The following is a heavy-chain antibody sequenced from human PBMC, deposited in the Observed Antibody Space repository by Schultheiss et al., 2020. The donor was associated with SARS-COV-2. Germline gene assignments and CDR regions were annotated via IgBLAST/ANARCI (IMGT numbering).Heavy chain of an antibody. Sequence: GESLKIFCAASGFTFSSYWMHWVRQAPGKGLVWVSRINSDGSSTSYADSVKGRFTISRDNAKNTLYLQMNSLRAEDTAVYYCAKDSGISNLWGRGTLVTVSS. CDR3: AKDSGISNL. V-gene: IGHV3-74*01. CDR1: GFTFSSYW. CDR2: INSDGSST. J-gene: IGHJ2*01. D-gene: IGHD3-10*01.